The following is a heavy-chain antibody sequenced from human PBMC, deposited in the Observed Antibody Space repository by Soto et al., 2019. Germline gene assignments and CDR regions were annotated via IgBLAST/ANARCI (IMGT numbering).Heavy chain of an antibody. Sequence: QVHLQESGPGLVKPSETLSLTCSVSGGSINNHYWSWIRQPPGKGLEWIGYVYYTRSPNYNPSLKSRVTMSVDTSKIQSSLNLTSLTAADTAIYYCARANWYSEYWGQGTLVTVSS. CDR1: GGSINNHY. D-gene: IGHD7-27*01. J-gene: IGHJ4*02. CDR3: ARANWYSEY. V-gene: IGHV4-59*11. CDR2: VYYTRSP.